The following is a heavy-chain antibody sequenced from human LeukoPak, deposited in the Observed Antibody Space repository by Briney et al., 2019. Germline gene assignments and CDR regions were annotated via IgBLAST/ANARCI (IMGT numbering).Heavy chain of an antibody. CDR3: ARFSMLRGVDY. CDR2: IYYSGST. Sequence: SETLSLTCTVSGGSISSNTYYWGWIRQPPGKGLEWIGSIYYSGSTYYNPSLKSRVTISVDTSKNQFSLKLSSVTAADTAVYFCARFSMLRGVDYWGQGTLVTVSS. D-gene: IGHD3-10*01. V-gene: IGHV4-39*07. J-gene: IGHJ4*02. CDR1: GGSISSNTYY.